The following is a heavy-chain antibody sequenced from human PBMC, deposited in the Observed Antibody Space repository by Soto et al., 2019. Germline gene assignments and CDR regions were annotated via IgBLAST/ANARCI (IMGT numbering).Heavy chain of an antibody. J-gene: IGHJ5*02. CDR1: GVSFSGYY. CDR3: ASLSYSYKYFDP. D-gene: IGHD1-20*01. CDR2: INHSGST. V-gene: IGHV4-34*01. Sequence: SETLSLTCAVYGVSFSGYYWSWIRQPPGKGLEWIGEINHSGSTNYNPSLKSRVIISVDTSRNQVSLKLSSVTAADTAVYYCASLSYSYKYFDPWGQGTLVTVSS.